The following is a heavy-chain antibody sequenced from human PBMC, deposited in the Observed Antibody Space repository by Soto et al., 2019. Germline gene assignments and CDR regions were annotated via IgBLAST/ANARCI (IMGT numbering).Heavy chain of an antibody. CDR2: IYLDDDK. J-gene: IGHJ4*02. CDR3: AHRVLRTVFGLVTKTEIYFAF. CDR1: GFSLTTSGVA. Sequence: QITLNESGPTVVRPTETLTLTCRFSGFSLTTSGVAVRWIRQSPGKAPEWLALIYLDDDKRYSASLNSRLTIWKYTSQYQEGLPVFELDPTATDTSSCAHRVLRTVFGLVTKTEIYFAFWGQATPVAVSS. V-gene: IGHV2-5*02. D-gene: IGHD3-3*01.